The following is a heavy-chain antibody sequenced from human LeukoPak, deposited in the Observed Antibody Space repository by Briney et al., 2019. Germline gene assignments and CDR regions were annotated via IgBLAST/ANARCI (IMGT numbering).Heavy chain of an antibody. CDR1: AGSISGYY. CDR3: ARGGGRGGNFDY. CDR2: VFYTGST. V-gene: IGHV4-59*01. Sequence: SETLSLTCTVSAGSISGYYWSWIRQPPGKGLEWIGHVFYTGSTKYNPSLKSRVTISVATSKNQFSLKLSSVTAADTAVYFCARGGGRGGNFDYWGQGTLVTVSS. J-gene: IGHJ4*02. D-gene: IGHD3-16*01.